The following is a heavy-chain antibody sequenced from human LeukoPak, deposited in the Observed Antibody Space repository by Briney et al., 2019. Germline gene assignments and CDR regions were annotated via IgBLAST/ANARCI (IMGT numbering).Heavy chain of an antibody. J-gene: IGHJ4*02. CDR1: GGSISSSNW. CDR2: IYHSGST. V-gene: IGHV4-4*02. D-gene: IGHD2-21*02. CDR3: ARTGDWSYFDY. Sequence: SETLSLTCAVSGGSISSSNWWTWVRPPPGKGLEWIGEIYHSGSTNYNPSLKSRVTISVDKSKNQFSLKLSSVTAADTAVYYCARTGDWSYFDYWGQGTLVTVSS.